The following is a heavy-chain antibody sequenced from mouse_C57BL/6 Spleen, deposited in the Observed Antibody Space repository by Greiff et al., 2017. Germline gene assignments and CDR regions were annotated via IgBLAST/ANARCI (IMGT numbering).Heavy chain of an antibody. V-gene: IGHV6-3*01. CDR3: TGGVMVPNWDVWYFDV. CDR2: IRLKSDNYAT. J-gene: IGHJ1*03. CDR1: GFTFSNYW. Sequence: EVKVEESGGGLVQPGGSMKLSCVASGFTFSNYWMNWVRQSPEKGLEWVAQIRLKSDNYATHYAESVKGRFTISRDDSKSSVYLQMNNLRAEDTGIYYCTGGVMVPNWDVWYFDVWGTGTTVTVSS. D-gene: IGHD4-1*02.